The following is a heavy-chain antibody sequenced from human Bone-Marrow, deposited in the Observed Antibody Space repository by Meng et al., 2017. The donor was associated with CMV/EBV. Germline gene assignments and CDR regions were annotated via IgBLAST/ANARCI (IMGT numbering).Heavy chain of an antibody. J-gene: IGHJ4*02. V-gene: IGHV3-7*04. Sequence: VDLGGFGGSCVRPGGSLRLPLAASGFTLSNYWMTWVRRSPGKGLEWVANIGKEGRDIYYVDSVKGRFTISRDNAKNSLYLQMNSLRVDDTAVYYCARDPDWHQFDYWGQGTLVTVAS. D-gene: IGHD3-9*01. CDR3: ARDPDWHQFDY. CDR2: IGKEGRDI. CDR1: GFTLSNYW.